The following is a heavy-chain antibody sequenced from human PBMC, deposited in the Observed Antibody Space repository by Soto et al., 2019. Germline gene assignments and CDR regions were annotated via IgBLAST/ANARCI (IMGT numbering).Heavy chain of an antibody. V-gene: IGHV1-3*01. CDR2: INAGNGNT. D-gene: IGHD3-10*01. J-gene: IGHJ3*02. CDR3: AREVNRGVIIIGDAFDI. CDR1: GYTFTSYA. Sequence: ASVKVSCKASGYTFTSYAMHWVRQAPGQRLEWMGWINAGNGNTEYSQKFQGRVTITRDTSASTAYMELSSLRSEDTAVYYCAREVNRGVIIIGDAFDIWGQGTMVTVS.